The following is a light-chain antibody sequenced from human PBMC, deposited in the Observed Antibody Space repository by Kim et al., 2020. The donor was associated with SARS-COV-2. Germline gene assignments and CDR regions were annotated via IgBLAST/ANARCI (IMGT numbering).Light chain of an antibody. CDR2: AAS. J-gene: IGKJ1*01. V-gene: IGKV1-6*01. CDR1: QAIRND. CDR3: LQDYTYPWT. Sequence: ASVGDTVTITCRASQAIRNDLGWYQQKPGKAPKVLIAAASILQTGVPSRFSGSGSGTNFTLTINSLQPEDFATYYCLQDYTYPWTFGQGTKVDIK.